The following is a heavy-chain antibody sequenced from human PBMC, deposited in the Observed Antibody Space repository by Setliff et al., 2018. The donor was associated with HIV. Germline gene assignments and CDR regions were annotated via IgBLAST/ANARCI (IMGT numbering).Heavy chain of an antibody. D-gene: IGHD6-19*01. CDR2: INQDGGQK. J-gene: IGHJ4*02. CDR1: GSTFSRYW. V-gene: IGHV3-7*01. Sequence: PGGSLRLSCADTGSTFSRYWRSWVRQAPGKGREWVASINQDGGQKYYVDSVKGRFTISRDNAKNSVYLQMNSLRVEDTAMYCSAKYHLSGCGCDCWGQRTLVTVSS. CDR3: AKYHLSGCGCDC.